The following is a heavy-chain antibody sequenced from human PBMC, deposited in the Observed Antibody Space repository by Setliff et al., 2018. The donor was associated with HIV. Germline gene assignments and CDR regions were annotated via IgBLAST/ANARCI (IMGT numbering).Heavy chain of an antibody. V-gene: IGHV4-4*02. J-gene: IGHJ4*02. Sequence: SETLSLTCAVSGGAIDDINWWNWVRQSPGKGLEWIGEIYHSGSTYYNPSLKSRVTISVDTSKNQFSLKLSSVTAADTAVYYCARRGPTWFGELSTFDYWGQGTLVTVSS. CDR2: IYHSGST. D-gene: IGHD3-10*01. CDR1: GGAIDDINW. CDR3: ARRGPTWFGELSTFDY.